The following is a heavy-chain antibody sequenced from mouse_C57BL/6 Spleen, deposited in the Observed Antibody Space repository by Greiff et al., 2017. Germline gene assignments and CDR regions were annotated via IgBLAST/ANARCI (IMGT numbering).Heavy chain of an antibody. D-gene: IGHD2-4*01. CDR3: ARDDYDGFAY. CDR2: IYPGDGDT. Sequence: QVQLQQPGPELVKPGASVKISCKASGYAFSSSWMNWVKQRPGKGLEWIGRIYPGDGDTNYNGKFKGKATLTADKSSSTAYMQLSSLTSEDSAVYFCARDDYDGFAYWGQGTLVTVSA. V-gene: IGHV1-82*01. J-gene: IGHJ3*01. CDR1: GYAFSSSW.